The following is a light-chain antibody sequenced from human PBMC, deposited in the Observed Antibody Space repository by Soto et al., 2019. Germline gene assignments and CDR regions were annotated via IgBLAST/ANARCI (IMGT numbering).Light chain of an antibody. V-gene: IGLV2-14*03. CDR3: NSYRAISTYV. CDR1: SSDIGGYNF. J-gene: IGLJ1*01. Sequence: QSTLTQPASVSGSPGQSITISCTGTSSDIGGYNFVSWYQQYPGKAPKLLIHDVRNRPSGISNRFSGSESDNTASLTISGLQAEDEAYYYCNSYRAISTYVFGTGTKLTVL. CDR2: DVR.